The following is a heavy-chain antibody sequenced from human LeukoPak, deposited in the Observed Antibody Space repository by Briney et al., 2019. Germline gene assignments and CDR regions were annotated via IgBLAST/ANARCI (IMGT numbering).Heavy chain of an antibody. CDR3: AREAGDAYCGGDCYSPLNWFDP. CDR2: ISGSGGST. D-gene: IGHD2-21*02. CDR1: GFTFSSYA. J-gene: IGHJ5*02. Sequence: PGGSLRLSCAASGFTFSSYAMSWVRQAPGKGLEWVSAISGSGGSTYYADSVKGRFTISRDNSKNTLYLQMNSLRAEDTAVYYCAREAGDAYCGGDCYSPLNWFDPWGQGTLVTVSS. V-gene: IGHV3-23*01.